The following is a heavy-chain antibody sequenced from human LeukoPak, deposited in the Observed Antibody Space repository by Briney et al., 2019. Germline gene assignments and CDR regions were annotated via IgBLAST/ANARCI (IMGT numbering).Heavy chain of an antibody. J-gene: IGHJ3*02. D-gene: IGHD3-22*01. CDR2: INLSGGRT. Sequence: GASVKVSCKASGYSFTSYSIHWVRQAPGQGLEWMGIINLSGGRTNYAQKLQDRVTMTRDTSTSTIYMELSSLRSEDTAVYLCAKERSSVRAFDIWGQGTMVTVSS. V-gene: IGHV1-46*01. CDR1: GYSFTSYS. CDR3: AKERSSVRAFDI.